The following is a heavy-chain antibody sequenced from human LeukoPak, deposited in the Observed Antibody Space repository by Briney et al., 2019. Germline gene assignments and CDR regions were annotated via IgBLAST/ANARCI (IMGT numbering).Heavy chain of an antibody. CDR1: GFTFSSYS. CDR2: IKQDGSEK. CDR3: ARGRECSGTGCYLPGIY. V-gene: IGHV3-7*01. J-gene: IGHJ4*02. Sequence: GGSLRLSCAASGFTFSSYSMNWARQAPGKGLEWVANIKQDGSEKYHVDSVKGRFTISRDNAKNSLYLQMDSLRVEDTAVYYCARGRECSGTGCYLPGIYWGQGILVTVSS. D-gene: IGHD2-2*01.